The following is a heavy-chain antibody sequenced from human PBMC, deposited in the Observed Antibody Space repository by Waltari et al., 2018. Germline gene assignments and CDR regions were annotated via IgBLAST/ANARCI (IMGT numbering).Heavy chain of an antibody. D-gene: IGHD2-21*02. CDR3: VRDYTFCGGDCYPE. Sequence: QVQLQESGPGLVRPSETLALNCPVPGGSVSSTTYYWSWIRPPPGKGLEWIGYIYYSGNTNYNPSRKSRVTMSIDTSKNNFSLKLKSVTAADTAVYYCVRDYTFCGGDCYPEWGQGTLVTVSS. CDR2: IYYSGNT. J-gene: IGHJ4*02. CDR1: GGSVSSTTYY. V-gene: IGHV4-61*03.